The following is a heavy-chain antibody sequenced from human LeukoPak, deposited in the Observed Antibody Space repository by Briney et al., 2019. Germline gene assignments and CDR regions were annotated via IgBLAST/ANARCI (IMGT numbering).Heavy chain of an antibody. Sequence: GASVKVSCKASGYTFTSYYMHWVRQAPGQGLEWMGIINPSGGSTSYAQKFQGRVTMTRDTSTSTVYMELSSLRSEDTALYYCARPRIAMVRGASFDIWGQGTMVTVSS. D-gene: IGHD3-10*01. V-gene: IGHV1-46*01. CDR1: GYTFTSYY. J-gene: IGHJ3*02. CDR2: INPSGGST. CDR3: ARPRIAMVRGASFDI.